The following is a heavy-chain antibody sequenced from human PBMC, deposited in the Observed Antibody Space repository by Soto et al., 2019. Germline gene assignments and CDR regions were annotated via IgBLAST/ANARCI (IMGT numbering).Heavy chain of an antibody. J-gene: IGHJ6*03. D-gene: IGHD3-16*02. CDR1: GYTFSSYG. Sequence: ASVKVSCKASGYTFSSYGLGWVRQAPGQGLEWMGWISGYDGNTNYVQKLQGRVTMTTDTSTSTAYMELRSLRSDDTALYYCARAPASWGNYRFYYYYMAVWGKGTTVTVSS. CDR2: ISGYDGNT. V-gene: IGHV1-18*01. CDR3: ARAPASWGNYRFYYYYMAV.